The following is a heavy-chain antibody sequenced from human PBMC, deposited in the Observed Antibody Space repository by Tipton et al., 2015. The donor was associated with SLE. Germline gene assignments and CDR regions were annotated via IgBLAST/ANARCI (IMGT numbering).Heavy chain of an antibody. Sequence: SLRLSCEASGFTFSNHWMNWVRPAPGKGPEGVANIKQDGSDKFYADSLKGRLTISRDNAKNSLHLEMNSLRTEDTGVYYCVRGNGWLPAYWGQGTLVTVSS. CDR3: VRGNGWLPAY. CDR1: GFTFSNHW. J-gene: IGHJ4*02. V-gene: IGHV3-7*01. D-gene: IGHD6-19*01. CDR2: IKQDGSDK.